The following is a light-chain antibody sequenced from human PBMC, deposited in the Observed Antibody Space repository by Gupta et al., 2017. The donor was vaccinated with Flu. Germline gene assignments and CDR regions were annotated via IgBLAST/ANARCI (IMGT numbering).Light chain of an antibody. CDR3: QQDSSSPRT. CDR1: QSVFRNY. CDR2: GAS. V-gene: IGKV3-20*01. Sequence: GTLSLSPGERATLSCRASQSVFRNYLAWYQHRPGQAPRLLIWGASNRGTGIPDRFSGSGSGTDFALTISRLEPEDFAVYYCQQDSSSPRTFGQGTKVEIK. J-gene: IGKJ1*01.